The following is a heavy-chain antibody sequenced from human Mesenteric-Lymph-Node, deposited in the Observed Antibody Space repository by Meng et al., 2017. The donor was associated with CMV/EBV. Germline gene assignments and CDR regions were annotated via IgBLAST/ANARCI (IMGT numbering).Heavy chain of an antibody. V-gene: IGHV4-34*01. CDR1: GSFSDYY. D-gene: IGHD3-10*01. Sequence: GSFSDYYWTCIRQSPGKGLELIGEIHHSGSANYNPSLKSRVTISVAPSKTQFSLKLSSMTAADTALYYCARINYYGSGSYSLDWFDPWGQGTLVTVSS. J-gene: IGHJ5*02. CDR3: ARINYYGSGSYSLDWFDP. CDR2: IHHSGSA.